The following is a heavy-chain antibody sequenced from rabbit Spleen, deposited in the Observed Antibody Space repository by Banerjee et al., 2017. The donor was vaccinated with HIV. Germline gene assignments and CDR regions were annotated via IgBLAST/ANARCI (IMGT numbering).Heavy chain of an antibody. CDR1: GFSFTNRDW. CDR2: IATAYGGA. D-gene: IGHD8-1*01. J-gene: IGHJ4*01. V-gene: IGHV1S45*01. CDR3: ARDGAGGSYFAL. Sequence: QQQLVESGGGLVKPGASLTLTCKASGFSFTNRDWMCWVRQAPGKGLEWIGCIATAYGGAYYGSWAQDRFTISKTSSTTVTLQMTSLTAADTATYFCARDGAGGSYFALWGQGTLVTVS.